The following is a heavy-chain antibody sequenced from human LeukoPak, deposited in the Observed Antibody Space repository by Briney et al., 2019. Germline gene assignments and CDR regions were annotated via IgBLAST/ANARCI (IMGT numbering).Heavy chain of an antibody. CDR2: INPDNGGT. V-gene: IGHV1-2*02. D-gene: IGHD2-2*01. CDR3: TREARVGNWFDP. Sequence: ASVKVSCMASGYTFTDYYIHWVRQAPGQGLEWMGWINPDNGGTNYAQKFQGRVTMTRDTSIRTVYMDLSRLRSDDTAVFYCTREARVGNWFDPWGQGTQVTVSS. CDR1: GYTFTDYY. J-gene: IGHJ5*02.